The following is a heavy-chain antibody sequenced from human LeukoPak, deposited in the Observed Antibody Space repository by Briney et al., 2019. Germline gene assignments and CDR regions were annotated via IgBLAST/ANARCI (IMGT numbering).Heavy chain of an antibody. V-gene: IGHV3-48*01. Sequence: GGSLRLSCVASGLTVSNHWMSWVRQAPGKGLEWISYIRGNSETIHYADSVKGRFTISRDNAKNSLSLQMTSLRAEDTAVYYCVRGQDGIDNWFDPWGQGTLVTVAS. CDR2: IRGNSETI. J-gene: IGHJ5*02. CDR1: GLTVSNHW. D-gene: IGHD5-24*01. CDR3: VRGQDGIDNWFDP.